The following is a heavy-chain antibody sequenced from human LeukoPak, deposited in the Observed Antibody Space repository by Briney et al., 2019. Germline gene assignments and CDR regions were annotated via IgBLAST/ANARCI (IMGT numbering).Heavy chain of an antibody. D-gene: IGHD1-26*01. CDR1: GFNLSVYG. J-gene: IGHJ4*02. V-gene: IGHV3-30*19. Sequence: GRSLRLSCTASGFNLSVYGMHWVRQAPGKGLEWVAVISYDGSNKYYADSVKGRFTISRDNSKNTLYLQMNSLRAEDTAVYYCARSVGATVAPYYFDYWGQGTLVTVSS. CDR3: ARSVGATVAPYYFDY. CDR2: ISYDGSNK.